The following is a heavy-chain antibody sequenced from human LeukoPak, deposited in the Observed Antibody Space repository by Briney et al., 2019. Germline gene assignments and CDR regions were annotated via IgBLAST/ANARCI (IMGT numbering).Heavy chain of an antibody. Sequence: GVSLRLSCAASGFTFSSYWMTWIRQAPGKGPEWVANIKQDGSEKYYVDSVKGRFTISRDNAKNSLYLQMNSLRAEDTAVYYCARDTGGGYSCYDCWGQGTLVTVSS. J-gene: IGHJ4*02. D-gene: IGHD5-18*01. V-gene: IGHV3-7*01. CDR1: GFTFSSYW. CDR3: ARDTGGGYSCYDC. CDR2: IKQDGSEK.